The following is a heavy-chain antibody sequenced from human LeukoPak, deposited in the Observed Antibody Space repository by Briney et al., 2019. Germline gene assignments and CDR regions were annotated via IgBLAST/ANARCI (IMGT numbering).Heavy chain of an antibody. D-gene: IGHD5-12*01. Sequence: GGSLRLSCTASGVSGVTFYNYVMRWVRQAPGKGLEWVSGISGSGESTYYTGSVKGRFTIARDNSRNSLYLQMNSLRAEDTAMYYCARDAGNSGYGCDLWGQGTLVTVSS. J-gene: IGHJ5*02. V-gene: IGHV3-23*01. CDR2: ISGSGEST. CDR3: ARDAGNSGYGCDL. CDR1: GVSGVTFYNYV.